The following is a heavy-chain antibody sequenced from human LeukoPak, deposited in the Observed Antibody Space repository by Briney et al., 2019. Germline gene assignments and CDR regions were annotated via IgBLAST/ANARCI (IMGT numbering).Heavy chain of an antibody. J-gene: IGHJ4*02. D-gene: IGHD1-26*01. V-gene: IGHV4-39*07. CDR2: IYYRGNT. CDR1: GGSFTDYY. CDR3: TKDRKHGTQDS. Sequence: PSETLSLTCAVSGGSFTDYYWGWIRHPPGKGLEWIGSIYYRGNTFYNPSLRNRVSISIDTSKGRFSLHLNSMTAAETAVSFCTKDRKHGTQDSGGQGTLVTVSS.